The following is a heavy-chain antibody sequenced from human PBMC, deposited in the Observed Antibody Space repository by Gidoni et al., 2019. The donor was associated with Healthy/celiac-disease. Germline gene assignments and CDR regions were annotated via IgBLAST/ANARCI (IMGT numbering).Heavy chain of an antibody. Sequence: QVQLQQWGAGLLKPSETLSLTCAVHGGSFSGYYWSWIRQPPGKGLEWIGEINHSGSTNYNPSLKSRVTISVDTSKNQFSLKLSSVTAADTAVYYCARGAAAGVFDYWGQGTLVTVSS. V-gene: IGHV4-34*01. D-gene: IGHD6-13*01. CDR1: GGSFSGYY. CDR2: INHSGST. CDR3: ARGAAAGVFDY. J-gene: IGHJ4*02.